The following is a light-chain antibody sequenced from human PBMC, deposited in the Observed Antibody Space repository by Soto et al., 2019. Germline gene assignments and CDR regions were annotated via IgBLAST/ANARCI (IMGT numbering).Light chain of an antibody. CDR3: QQSYSTPWT. V-gene: IGKV1-39*01. CDR1: QSIYRF. CDR2: AAS. J-gene: IGKJ1*01. Sequence: DIQMTQSPSSLSASVGDRVTITCRASQSIYRFSNWYQQKPGKAPKLLISAASNLQSGVPARFSGSASGTDFTLPISTLQPEDFATYYCQQSYSTPWTFGQGTKVEIK.